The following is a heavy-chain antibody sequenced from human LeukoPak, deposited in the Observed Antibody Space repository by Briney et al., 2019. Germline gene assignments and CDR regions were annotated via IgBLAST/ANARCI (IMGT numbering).Heavy chain of an antibody. CDR1: GGSISSGIYY. CDR2: IYYSGST. Sequence: KASETLSLTCTVSGGSISSGIYYWSWIRQPPGKDLEWIGYIYYSGSTYYNPSLKSRVTLSVDMSKNQFSLKLSSVTAADTAVYFCARVVVVIPTWFDPWGQGTLVTVSS. D-gene: IGHD2-2*01. V-gene: IGHV4-30-4*01. J-gene: IGHJ5*02. CDR3: ARVVVVIPTWFDP.